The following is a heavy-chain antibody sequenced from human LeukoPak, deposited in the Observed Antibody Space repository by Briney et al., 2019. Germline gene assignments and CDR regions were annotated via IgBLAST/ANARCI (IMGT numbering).Heavy chain of an antibody. D-gene: IGHD3-22*01. CDR1: GGSISSGDYY. Sequence: SETLSLTCTVSGGSISSGDYYWSWIRPPPGKGLEWIGYIYYSGSTYYNPSLKSRVTISVDTSKNQFSLKLSSVTAADTAVYYCANYDSSADGGFDYWGQGTLVTVSS. J-gene: IGHJ4*02. V-gene: IGHV4-30-4*01. CDR3: ANYDSSADGGFDY. CDR2: IYYSGST.